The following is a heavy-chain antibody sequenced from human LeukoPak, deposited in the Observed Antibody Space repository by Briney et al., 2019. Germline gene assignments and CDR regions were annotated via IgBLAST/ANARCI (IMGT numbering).Heavy chain of an antibody. CDR1: GGTFSSYA. V-gene: IGHV1-69*13. D-gene: IGHD6-13*01. CDR3: AREGGYSSSWYSLHYYYYSMDV. CDR2: IIPIFGTA. J-gene: IGHJ6*02. Sequence: ASVKVSCKASGGTFSSYAISWVRQAPGQGLEWMGGIIPIFGTANYAQKFQGRVTITADESTSTAYMELSSLRSEDTAVYYCAREGGYSSSWYSLHYYYYSMDVWGQGTTVTVSS.